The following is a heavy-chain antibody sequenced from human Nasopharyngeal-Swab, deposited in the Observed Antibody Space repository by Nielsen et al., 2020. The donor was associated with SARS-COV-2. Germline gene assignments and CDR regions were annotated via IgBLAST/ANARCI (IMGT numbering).Heavy chain of an antibody. V-gene: IGHV3-7*01. D-gene: IGHD6-19*01. Sequence: GESLKISCAASGFTFSSYWMTWVRQAPGKGLEWVANIKTDGSEIYYVDSVKGRFTISRENAKNSLYLQMNSLRAGDTAVYYCARGNPLWGNSLTSSGWYYRGVLWFDPWGQGTLVTVSS. CDR1: GFTFSSYW. CDR3: ARGNPLWGNSLTSSGWYYRGVLWFDP. J-gene: IGHJ5*02. CDR2: IKTDGSEI.